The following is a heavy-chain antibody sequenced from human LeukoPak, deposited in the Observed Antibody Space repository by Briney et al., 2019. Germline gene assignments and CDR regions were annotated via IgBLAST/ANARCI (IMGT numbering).Heavy chain of an antibody. D-gene: IGHD4-17*01. J-gene: IGHJ4*02. V-gene: IGHV3-13*01. CDR1: GFTVSSNY. CDR3: ARLDYGRITY. CDR2: IGTAGDT. Sequence: QPGGSLRLSCAASGFTVSSNYMSWVRQATGKGLEWVSAIGTAGDTYYPGSVKGRFTISRENAKNSLYLQMNSLRAGDTAVYYCARLDYGRITYWGQGTLVTVSS.